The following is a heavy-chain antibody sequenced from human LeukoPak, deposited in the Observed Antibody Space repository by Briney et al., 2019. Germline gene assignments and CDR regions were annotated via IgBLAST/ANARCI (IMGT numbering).Heavy chain of an antibody. D-gene: IGHD2-2*01. CDR1: GGTFSSYA. J-gene: IGHJ6*03. CDR2: IIPIFGTA. CDR3: ARGGTNVVPAAPAHHYYYYMDV. V-gene: IGHV1-69*05. Sequence: SVKVSCKASGGTFSSYAISCVREAPGQGLEWMGGIIPIFGTANYAQKFQGRVTITTDESTSTAYMELSSLRSEDTAVYYCARGGTNVVPAAPAHHYYYYMDVWGKGTTVTVSS.